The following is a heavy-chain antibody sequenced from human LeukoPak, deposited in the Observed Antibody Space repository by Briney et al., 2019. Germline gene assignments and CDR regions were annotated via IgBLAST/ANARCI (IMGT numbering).Heavy chain of an antibody. CDR1: GGSISSYY. V-gene: IGHV4-59*01. D-gene: IGHD5-18*01. Sequence: SETLSLTCTVSGGSISSYYWSWIRKPPAKGQELVGYIYYSGSTNYNPSLKSRVTISVDTSKNQFSLELTSVTAADTAVYYCARTTEGGYTYGYFYYYYMDVWGKGTTVTISS. J-gene: IGHJ6*03. CDR3: ARTTEGGYTYGYFYYYYMDV. CDR2: IYYSGST.